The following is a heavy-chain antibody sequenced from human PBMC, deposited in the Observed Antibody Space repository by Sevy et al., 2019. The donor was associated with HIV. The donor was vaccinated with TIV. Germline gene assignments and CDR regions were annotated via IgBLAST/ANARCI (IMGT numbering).Heavy chain of an antibody. J-gene: IGHJ6*02. CDR2: INSGGSST. CDR3: ERGGGSGSTPNYYGMDV. D-gene: IGHD3-10*01. CDR1: GFTFSSYW. V-gene: IGHV3-74*01. Sequence: GGSRRLSCAASGFTFSSYWMHWVRQAPGKGLVWVSRINSGGSSTSYADSVKGRFTISRDNAKNTLYLQMNSLRAEDTAVYYCERGGGSGSTPNYYGMDVWGQGTTVTVSS.